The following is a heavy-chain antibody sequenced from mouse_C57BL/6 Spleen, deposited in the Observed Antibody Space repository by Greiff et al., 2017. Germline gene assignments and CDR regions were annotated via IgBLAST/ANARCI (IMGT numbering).Heavy chain of an antibody. J-gene: IGHJ1*03. CDR2: IDPETGGT. Sequence: VQLQESGAELVRPGASVTLSCKASGYTFTDYEMNWVKQTPVHGLEWIGAIDPETGGTAYNQKFKGKAILTSDKSSSTAYMELRSLTSEDSAVYYCTRSALRGYFDVWGTGTTVTVSS. CDR3: TRSALRGYFDV. CDR1: GYTFTDYE. V-gene: IGHV1-15*01.